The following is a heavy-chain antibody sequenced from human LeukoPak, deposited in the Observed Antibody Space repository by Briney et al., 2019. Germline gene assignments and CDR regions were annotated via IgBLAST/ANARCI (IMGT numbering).Heavy chain of an antibody. CDR2: FDPEDGET. Sequence: ASVKVSCKVSGYTLTELSMHWVRQAPGKGLEWMGGFDPEDGETIYAQKFQGRVTMTTDTSTSTAYMELRSLRSDDTAVYYCARGTHPTGPWVYWGQGTLVTVSS. CDR1: GYTLTELS. V-gene: IGHV1-24*01. J-gene: IGHJ4*02. D-gene: IGHD1-1*01. CDR3: ARGTHPTGPWVY.